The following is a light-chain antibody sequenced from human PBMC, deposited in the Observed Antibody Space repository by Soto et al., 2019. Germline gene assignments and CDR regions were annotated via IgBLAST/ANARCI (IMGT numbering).Light chain of an antibody. J-gene: IGKJ1*01. Sequence: VKEPSPAHLSLSSRERAPLSCRASQSISSALAWYQQKPGLAPKLLIYDASTWASGIPSRFSGSGSGTDFTLTSSSLQSDDFATYYCQQYNRYPETFGQGTKVDIK. CDR3: QQYNRYPET. CDR2: DAS. CDR1: QSISSA. V-gene: IGKV3-15*01.